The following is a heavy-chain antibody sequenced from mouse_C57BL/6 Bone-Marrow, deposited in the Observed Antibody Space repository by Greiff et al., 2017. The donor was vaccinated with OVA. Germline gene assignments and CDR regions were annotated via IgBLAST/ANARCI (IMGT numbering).Heavy chain of an antibody. CDR2: INPNNGST. Sequence: VQLQQSGPELVKPGASVKLSCKASGYTFTDYNMDWVKQSHGQSLEWIGDINPNNGSTNYNQKFKGKATLTVDKSSSTAYMELRSLTSEDTAVYYCARRAGGVYDSLFFAYWGQGTLVTVSA. D-gene: IGHD2-3*01. V-gene: IGHV1-18*01. J-gene: IGHJ3*01. CDR1: GYTFTDYN. CDR3: ARRAGGVYDSLFFAY.